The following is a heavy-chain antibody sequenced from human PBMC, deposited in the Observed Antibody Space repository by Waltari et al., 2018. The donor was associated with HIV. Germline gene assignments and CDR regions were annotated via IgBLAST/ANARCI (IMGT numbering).Heavy chain of an antibody. CDR1: GFTFSSYW. V-gene: IGHV3-74*01. D-gene: IGHD1-26*01. Sequence: EVQLVESGGGSVQPGGSLRLSCAASGFTFSSYWMHWVRQDQGKGLVWVSRINSDGSSTSYADSVKGRFTISRDNAKNTVYLQMSSLRAEDTAVYYCARAGRDGKLPPDYWGQGTLVTVSS. CDR2: INSDGSST. J-gene: IGHJ4*02. CDR3: ARAGRDGKLPPDY.